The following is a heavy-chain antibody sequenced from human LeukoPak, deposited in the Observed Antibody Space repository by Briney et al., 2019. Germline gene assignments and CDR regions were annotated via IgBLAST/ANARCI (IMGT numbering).Heavy chain of an antibody. Sequence: GGSLRLSCAASGFTFDDYAMHWVRQPPGKGLEWVSLITANGGRTYYADSVKGRFTISRDNSKNSLYLQVNSLRTEDTALYFCAKSPPYYGSGSYYDYWGQGTLVTASS. V-gene: IGHV3-43*02. CDR2: ITANGGRT. J-gene: IGHJ4*02. CDR1: GFTFDDYA. D-gene: IGHD3-10*01. CDR3: AKSPPYYGSGSYYDY.